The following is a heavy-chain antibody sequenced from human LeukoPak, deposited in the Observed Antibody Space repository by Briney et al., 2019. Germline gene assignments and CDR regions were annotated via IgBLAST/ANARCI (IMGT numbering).Heavy chain of an antibody. V-gene: IGHV1-2*02. CDR3: ASISSGSYTNYYYYYMDV. J-gene: IGHJ6*03. D-gene: IGHD3-10*01. CDR2: INPNSDGT. CDR1: GYTFTGYY. Sequence: GASVKVSCKASGYTFTGYYMHWVRQAPGQGLEWMGWINPNSDGTNYAQKFQGRVTMTRDTSISTAYMELSRLRSDDTAVYYCASISSGSYTNYYYYYMDVWGKGTTVTVSS.